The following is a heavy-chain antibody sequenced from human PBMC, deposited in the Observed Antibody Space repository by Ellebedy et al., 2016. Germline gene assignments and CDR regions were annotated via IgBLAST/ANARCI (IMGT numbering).Heavy chain of an antibody. CDR3: ARGGRGSSWYLDY. CDR1: GYTFTSYD. V-gene: IGHV1-8*01. Sequence: ASVKVSCXASGYTFTSYDINWVRQATGQGLEWMGWMNPNSGNTAYPQKFQGRVTMTRNTSISTAYMELSSLTSEDTAVYYCARGGRGSSWYLDYWGQGTLVTVSS. J-gene: IGHJ4*02. D-gene: IGHD6-13*01. CDR2: MNPNSGNT.